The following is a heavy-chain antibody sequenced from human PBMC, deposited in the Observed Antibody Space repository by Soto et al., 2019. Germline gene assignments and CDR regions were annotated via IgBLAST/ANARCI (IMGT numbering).Heavy chain of an antibody. D-gene: IGHD3-22*01. CDR2: IIPIFGTA. CDR3: ARGGYYYDSSGYYYRYFVL. Sequence: SVKVSCKASGGTFSSYAISWVRQAPGQGLEWMGGIIPIFGTANYAQKFQGRVTITADESTSTAYMELSSLRSEDTAVYYCARGGYYYDSSGYYYRYFVLRGRGTPV. CDR1: GGTFSSYA. J-gene: IGHJ2*01. V-gene: IGHV1-69*13.